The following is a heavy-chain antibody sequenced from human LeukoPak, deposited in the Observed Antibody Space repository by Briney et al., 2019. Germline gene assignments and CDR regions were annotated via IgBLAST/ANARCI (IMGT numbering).Heavy chain of an antibody. CDR2: IYYSGST. J-gene: IGHJ4*01. CDR1: SGSISSYY. D-gene: IGHD6-6*01. V-gene: IGHV4-59*08. CDR3: ARGDSSSSGRPDY. Sequence: PSETLSLTCTVSSGSISSYYWSWIRQPPGKGLEWIGYIYYSGSTNYNPSLKSRVTISVDTSKKQFSLKLSSVTAADTAVYYCARGDSSSSGRPDYWGHGTQVTVSS.